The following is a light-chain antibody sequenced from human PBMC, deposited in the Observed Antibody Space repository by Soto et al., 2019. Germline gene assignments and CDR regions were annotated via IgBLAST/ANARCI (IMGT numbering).Light chain of an antibody. CDR1: QSVSSY. CDR2: DAS. Sequence: EIVLTQSPATLSLSPGERATLSCRASQSVSSYLAWYQQKPGQAPRLLIYDASNRATGIPARFSGSGSGTDFTLTISSLAPEDFAVYSCQQRSNWLMYTFGQGTKLEIK. J-gene: IGKJ2*01. CDR3: QQRSNWLMYT. V-gene: IGKV3-11*01.